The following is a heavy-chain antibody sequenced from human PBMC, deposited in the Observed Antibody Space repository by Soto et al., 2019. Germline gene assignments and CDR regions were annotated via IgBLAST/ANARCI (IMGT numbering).Heavy chain of an antibody. J-gene: IGHJ5*02. V-gene: IGHV4-39*01. CDR1: GGSISSSSYY. D-gene: IGHD3-3*02. CDR3: ASPKIAFYNWFDP. Sequence: PSETLSLTCTVSGGSISSSSYYWGWIRQPPGKGLEWIGSIYYSGSTYYNTSLKSRVNISVDTSKNQFSLKLSSVTAADTVVYYCASPKIAFYNWFDPWGQGTLVTVSS. CDR2: IYYSGST.